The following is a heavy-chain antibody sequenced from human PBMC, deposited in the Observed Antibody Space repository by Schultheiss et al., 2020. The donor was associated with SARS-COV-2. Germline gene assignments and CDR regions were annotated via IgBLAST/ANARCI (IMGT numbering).Heavy chain of an antibody. CDR3: AKDSLVGLRDY. CDR2: IGTAGDT. V-gene: IGHV3-13*01. Sequence: GESLKISCAASGFTFSSYDMHWVRQATGKGLEWVSAIGTAGDTYYPGSVKGRFTISRENAKNSLYLQLNSLRAEDTAVYYCAKDSLVGLRDYWGQGTLVTVSS. J-gene: IGHJ4*02. CDR1: GFTFSSYD. D-gene: IGHD1-26*01.